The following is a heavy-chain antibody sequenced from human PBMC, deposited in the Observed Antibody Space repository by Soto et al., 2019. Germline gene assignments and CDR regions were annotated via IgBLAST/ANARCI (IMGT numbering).Heavy chain of an antibody. J-gene: IGHJ4*02. CDR1: GGSISSSSYY. D-gene: IGHD6-19*01. Sequence: PSETLSLTCTFSGGSISSSSYYLGWIRQPPGKGLEWIGSIYYSGSTYYNPSLKSRVTISVDTSKNQFSLKLSSVTAADTAVYYAVVGSGWYAQFDYWGQGTLVTVSS. CDR3: VVGSGWYAQFDY. V-gene: IGHV4-39*01. CDR2: IYYSGST.